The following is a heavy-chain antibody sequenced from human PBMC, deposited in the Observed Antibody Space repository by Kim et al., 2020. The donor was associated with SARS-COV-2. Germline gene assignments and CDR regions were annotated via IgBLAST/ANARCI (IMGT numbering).Heavy chain of an antibody. CDR3: ARETTVTPDAFDI. Sequence: GGSLRLSCAASGFTFRSHEMNWVRQAPGKGLEWISYINAGGNIRYYADSLKGRVTISRDNAKNSLYLQINSLRAEDTAVYFCARETTVTPDAFDIWGLGTLVNVSS. CDR1: GFTFRSHE. V-gene: IGHV3-48*03. CDR2: INAGGNIR. J-gene: IGHJ3*02. D-gene: IGHD4-17*01.